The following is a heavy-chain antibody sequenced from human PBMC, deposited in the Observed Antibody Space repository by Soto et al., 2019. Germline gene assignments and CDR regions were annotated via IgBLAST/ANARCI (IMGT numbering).Heavy chain of an antibody. CDR1: GGSVGSSGHY. J-gene: IGHJ4*02. CDR2: SYYSAGS. Sequence: QLQLQESGPGLVKPSETLSLICNVSGGSVGSSGHYWGWIRQAPGKGLEWIVSSYYSAGSYYNPSLKTRVTTSMDASTNQFSLTMTYVTAADTAVYYCERHKPRGYSSSWFFDDWGQGTLVTVSS. D-gene: IGHD2-2*01. CDR3: ERHKPRGYSSSWFFDD. V-gene: IGHV4-39*01.